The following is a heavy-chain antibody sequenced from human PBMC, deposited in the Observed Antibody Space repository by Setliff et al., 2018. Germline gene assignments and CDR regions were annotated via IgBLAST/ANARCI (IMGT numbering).Heavy chain of an antibody. CDR2: INPGGGST. CDR3: ARAGDAAAGRKGVFEY. Sequence: ASVKVSCKASGYTFIRYYMYWVRQAPGQGPARMGTINPGGGSTSYAERFQDRITLTRNTSTSTIYMEMSSLTSEDTAMYYCARAGDAAAGRKGVFEYWGQGSLVTVSS. D-gene: IGHD6-13*01. V-gene: IGHV1-46*01. CDR1: GYTFIRYY. J-gene: IGHJ4*02.